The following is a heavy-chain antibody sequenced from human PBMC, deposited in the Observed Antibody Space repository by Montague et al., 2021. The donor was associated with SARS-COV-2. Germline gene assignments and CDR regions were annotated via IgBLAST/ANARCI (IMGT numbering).Heavy chain of an antibody. J-gene: IGHJ4*02. D-gene: IGHD3-3*01. CDR2: IYYSGST. Sequence: SETLSLTCTVSDGSISSSIYYLGWIRQPPGKGLEWIGCIYYSGSTYYNPSLKSRVTISVDTSKNQFSLKLSSVTAAGTAVYYCARHWKRITIFGLVTDAFDYWGKGTLVTVS. CDR3: ARHWKRITIFGLVTDAFDY. V-gene: IGHV4-39*01. CDR1: DGSISSSIYY.